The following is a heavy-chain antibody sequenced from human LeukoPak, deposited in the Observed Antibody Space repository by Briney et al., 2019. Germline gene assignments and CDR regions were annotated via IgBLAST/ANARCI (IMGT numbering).Heavy chain of an antibody. J-gene: IGHJ5*02. D-gene: IGHD4-17*01. V-gene: IGHV3-23*01. CDR2: ISGSGGST. CDR3: AKVADDYGDYDWFDP. Sequence: PGGSLRLSCAASRFTLSNYWMSWVRQAPGKGLEWVSAISGSGGSTYYADSVKGRFTISGDNSKNTLYLQMNSLRAEDTAVYYCAKVADDYGDYDWFDPWGQGTLVTVSS. CDR1: RFTLSNYW.